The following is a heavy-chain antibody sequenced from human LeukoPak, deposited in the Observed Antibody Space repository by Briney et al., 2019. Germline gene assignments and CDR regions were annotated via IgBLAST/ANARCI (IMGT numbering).Heavy chain of an antibody. D-gene: IGHD5-18*01. J-gene: IGHJ4*02. V-gene: IGHV3-30*18. Sequence: GRSLRLSCAASGFTFSSYGMHWVRQAPGKGLEWVAVISYDGSNKYYADSVKGRFTISRDNSKNTLYLQMNSLRAEDTAVYYCAKDQLAGGDSRDWGQGTLVTVSS. CDR3: AKDQLAGGDSRD. CDR1: GFTFSSYG. CDR2: ISYDGSNK.